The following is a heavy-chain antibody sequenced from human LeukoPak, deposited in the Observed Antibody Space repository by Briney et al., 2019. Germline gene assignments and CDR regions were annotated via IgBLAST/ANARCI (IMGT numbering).Heavy chain of an antibody. D-gene: IGHD3-3*01. J-gene: IGHJ5*02. Sequence: PSETLSITCAVHGGSFSGFYWSWIRQHPGKGLEWIGEINHSGSTKYNPSLKSRVTISVDTSKNQFSLKMSTVTAADTAVYYCARGCKDYDVWSGYPPDVDWFDPWGQGTLVTVSS. CDR2: INHSGST. CDR3: ARGCKDYDVWSGYPPDVDWFDP. V-gene: IGHV4-34*01. CDR1: GGSFSGFY.